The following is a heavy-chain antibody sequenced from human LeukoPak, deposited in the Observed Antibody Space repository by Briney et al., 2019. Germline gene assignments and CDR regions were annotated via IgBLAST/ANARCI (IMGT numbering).Heavy chain of an antibody. V-gene: IGHV1-2*02. CDR3: ARDEPQWLEDFDY. CDR2: INPNSGGT. D-gene: IGHD6-19*01. CDR1: GYTFTDYY. Sequence: ASVKVSCKASGYTFTDYYMHWVRQAPGQGLERMGWINPNSGGTNYAQKFQGRVTMTRDTSISTAYMELSRLRSDDTAVYYCARDEPQWLEDFDYWGQGTLVTVSS. J-gene: IGHJ4*02.